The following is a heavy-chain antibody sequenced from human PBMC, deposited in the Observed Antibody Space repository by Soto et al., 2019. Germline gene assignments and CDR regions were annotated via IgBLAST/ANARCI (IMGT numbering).Heavy chain of an antibody. CDR2: ISAYNGNT. V-gene: IGHV1-18*01. J-gene: IGHJ5*02. CDR3: ARASGSSYSFDP. D-gene: IGHD1-26*01. CDR1: GYTFTSYG. Sequence: QVKLVQSGAEVKKPGASVKVSCKASGYTFTSYGISWVRQAPGQGLEWMGWISAYNGNTNYAQKLQGRVTMTTDTSTCTAYIELRILRSDDTAVYYCARASGSSYSFDPWGQGTLVTVSS.